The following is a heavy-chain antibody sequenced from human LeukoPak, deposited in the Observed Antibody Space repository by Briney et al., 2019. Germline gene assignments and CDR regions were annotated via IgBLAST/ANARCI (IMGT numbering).Heavy chain of an antibody. V-gene: IGHV4-59*11. CDR3: ARDSLYYYGSGSYSDDAFDI. Sequence: SETLSLTCTVSGGSISSHYWSWIRQPPGKGLEWIGYIYYSGSTNYNPSLKRRVTISVDTSKTQFSLKLSSVTAADTAVYYCARDSLYYYGSGSYSDDAFDIWGQGTMVTVSS. CDR1: GGSISSHY. CDR2: IYYSGST. J-gene: IGHJ3*02. D-gene: IGHD3-10*01.